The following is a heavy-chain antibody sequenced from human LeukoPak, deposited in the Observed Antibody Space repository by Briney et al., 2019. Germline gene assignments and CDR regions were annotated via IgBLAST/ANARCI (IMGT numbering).Heavy chain of an antibody. Sequence: GASVKVSCKASGYTFTSYGISWVRQAPGQGLEWMGWISAYNGNTNYAQKLQGRVTMTTDTSTSTAYMELSSLRSEDTAVYYCARDPSSTTNGMDVWGQGTTVTVSS. D-gene: IGHD2-2*01. CDR1: GYTFTSYG. V-gene: IGHV1-18*01. J-gene: IGHJ6*02. CDR2: ISAYNGNT. CDR3: ARDPSSTTNGMDV.